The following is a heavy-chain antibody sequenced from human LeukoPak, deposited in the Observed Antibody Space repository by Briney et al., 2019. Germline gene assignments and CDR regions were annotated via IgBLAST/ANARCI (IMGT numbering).Heavy chain of an antibody. Sequence: KPSETLSLTCTVSGGSISSYYWSWIRQPPGKGLEWIGYIYYSGSTNYNPSLKSRVTISVDTSKNQFSLKLSSVTAADTAVYYCARGRSSWYFFDYWGQGTLVTVPS. CDR2: IYYSGST. J-gene: IGHJ4*02. V-gene: IGHV4-59*01. CDR3: ARGRSSWYFFDY. D-gene: IGHD6-13*01. CDR1: GGSISSYY.